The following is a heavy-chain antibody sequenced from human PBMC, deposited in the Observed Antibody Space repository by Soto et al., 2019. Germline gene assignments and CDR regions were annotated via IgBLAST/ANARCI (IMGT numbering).Heavy chain of an antibody. V-gene: IGHV3-33*01. CDR1: GFTFSSYG. CDR2: IWYDGSNK. D-gene: IGHD4-17*01. Sequence: SLRLSCAASGFTFSSYGMHGIRQAPGKGLEWVAVIWYDGSNKYYADSVKGRFTISRDNSKNTLYLQMNSLRAEDTAVYYCARGLTTDYYYGMDVWGQGTTVTVSS. J-gene: IGHJ6*02. CDR3: ARGLTTDYYYGMDV.